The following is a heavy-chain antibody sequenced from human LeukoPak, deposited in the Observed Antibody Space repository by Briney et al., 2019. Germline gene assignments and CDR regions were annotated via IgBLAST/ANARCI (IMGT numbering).Heavy chain of an antibody. V-gene: IGHV4-4*07. Sequence: SETLSLTCTVSGGSISSYYWSWIRQPAGKGLEWIGRFYTSGSTKYNPSLKSRVTMSEDTSKNQFSLKLSSVTAADTAVYYCARVDYGGNSGAFDIWGQGTMVTVSS. CDR2: FYTSGST. D-gene: IGHD4-23*01. CDR3: ARVDYGGNSGAFDI. J-gene: IGHJ3*02. CDR1: GGSISSYY.